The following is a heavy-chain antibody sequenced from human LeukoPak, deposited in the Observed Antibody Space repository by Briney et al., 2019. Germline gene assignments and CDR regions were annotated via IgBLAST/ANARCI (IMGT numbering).Heavy chain of an antibody. Sequence: DSLKVSCKASGYTFTGYYIHWVRQAPGQGLEWMGWINSSSGDTNFAQNFQGRVTMTCDTSITTAYMELSRLTSADSAVYYCARYLSLSAFDFWGQGTLVTPSA. CDR3: ARYLSLSAFDF. J-gene: IGHJ4*02. V-gene: IGHV1-2*02. D-gene: IGHD2/OR15-2a*01. CDR2: INSSSGDT. CDR1: GYTFTGYY.